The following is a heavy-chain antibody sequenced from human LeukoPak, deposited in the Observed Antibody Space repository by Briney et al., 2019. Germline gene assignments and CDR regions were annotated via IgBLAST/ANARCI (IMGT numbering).Heavy chain of an antibody. J-gene: IGHJ4*02. V-gene: IGHV3-74*01. CDR1: GVSFIGSW. CDR3: ATDGSYGLTY. Sequence: GGSLRLSCAASGVSFIGSWMHWVRQAPEKGLVWVSYISGDGTATYADSVKGRFTVSIYNTKDMVYQQMNSLRAEDTAVYYCATDGSYGLTYWGQGVLVTVSS. D-gene: IGHD3/OR15-3a*01. CDR2: ISGDGTA.